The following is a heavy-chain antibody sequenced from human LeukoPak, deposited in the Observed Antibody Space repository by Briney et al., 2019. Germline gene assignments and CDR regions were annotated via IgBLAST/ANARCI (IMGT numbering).Heavy chain of an antibody. V-gene: IGHV4-31*03. J-gene: IGHJ3*02. CDR1: GGSISSGGYY. CDR2: IYYSGST. CDR3: AREGVPAANDAFDI. Sequence: PSETLSLTCTVSGGSISSGGYYWSWIRQHPGKGLEWIGYIYYSGSTYYNPSLKSRVTISVDTSKNQLSLKLSSVTAADTAVYYCAREGVPAANDAFDIWGQGTMVTVSS. D-gene: IGHD2-2*01.